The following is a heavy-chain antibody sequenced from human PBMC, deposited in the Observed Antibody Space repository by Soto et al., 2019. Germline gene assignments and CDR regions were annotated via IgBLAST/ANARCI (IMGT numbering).Heavy chain of an antibody. Sequence: QVQLVESGGGVVQPGRSLRLSCAASGFTFSSYGMHWVRQAPGKGLEWVAVIWYDGSNKYYADSVKGRFTISRDNSKNTLDLQMNSQRAEDTAVYYCARERGACPDYWGQGALVTVSS. D-gene: IGHD3-16*01. CDR2: IWYDGSNK. V-gene: IGHV3-33*01. CDR1: GFTFSSYG. CDR3: ARERGACPDY. J-gene: IGHJ4*02.